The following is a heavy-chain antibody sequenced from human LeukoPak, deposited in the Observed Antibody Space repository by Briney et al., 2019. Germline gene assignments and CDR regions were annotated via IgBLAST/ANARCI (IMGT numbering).Heavy chain of an antibody. CDR2: INPNSGGT. CDR1: GYTFTGYY. Sequence: GASVKVSCKASGYTFTGYYMHWVRQAPGQGLEWMGRINPNSGGTNYAQKFQGGVTMTRDTSISTAYMELSRLRSDDTAVYYCARDLPRGYSSSWYYGFYYYYGMDVWGQGTTVTVSS. V-gene: IGHV1-2*06. CDR3: ARDLPRGYSSSWYYGFYYYYGMDV. J-gene: IGHJ6*02. D-gene: IGHD6-13*01.